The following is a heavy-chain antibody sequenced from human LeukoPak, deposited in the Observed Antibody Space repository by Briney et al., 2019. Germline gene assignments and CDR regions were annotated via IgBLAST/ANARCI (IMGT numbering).Heavy chain of an antibody. CDR2: IYSGGST. CDR3: ASSGSYRFDY. D-gene: IGHD1-26*01. V-gene: IGHV3-53*01. CDR1: GFTVSSSN. J-gene: IGHJ4*02. Sequence: GGSLRLSCSASGFTVSSSNMNWVRQAPGKGLEWISVIYSGGSTHYADSVKGRFTISRDNAKDSLYLQMNSLRDEDTAVYYCASSGSYRFDYWGQGTLVTVSS.